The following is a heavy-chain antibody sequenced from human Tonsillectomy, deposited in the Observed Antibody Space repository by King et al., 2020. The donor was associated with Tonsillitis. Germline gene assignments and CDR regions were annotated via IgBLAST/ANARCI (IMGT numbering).Heavy chain of an antibody. CDR2: IRAYNDNT. Sequence: VQLVESGAEVKKPGASVKVSCKASGYTFTSYGINWVRQAPGQGLEWMGCIRAYNDNTNYAQKLQGRVTMTTDTSTNTAYMELKSLRSDDTAVYYCARDSGIEAAGFIDYWGQGTLVTVSS. CDR3: ARDSGIEAAGFIDY. D-gene: IGHD6-13*01. V-gene: IGHV1-18*01. CDR1: GYTFTSYG. J-gene: IGHJ4*02.